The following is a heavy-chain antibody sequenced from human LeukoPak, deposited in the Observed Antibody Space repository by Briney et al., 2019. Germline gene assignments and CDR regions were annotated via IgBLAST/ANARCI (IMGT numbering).Heavy chain of an antibody. V-gene: IGHV3-23*01. J-gene: IGHJ4*02. CDR2: IIGNSVST. CDR3: AKGRRDGYNYPFFDS. D-gene: IGHD5-24*01. CDR1: GFTFRNSA. Sequence: PGGSLRLSCAASGFTFRNSAMSWVRQAPGKGLEWVSNIIGNSVSTYYADFVKGRFTISRDNSNNTLFLQINSLSADDTAIYFCAKGRRDGYNYPFFDSWGQGAWVVVSS.